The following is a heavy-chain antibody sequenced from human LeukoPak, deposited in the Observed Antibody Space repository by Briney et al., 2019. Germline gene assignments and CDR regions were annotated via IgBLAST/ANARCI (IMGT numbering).Heavy chain of an antibody. CDR2: IYYSGST. V-gene: IGHV4-39*07. CDR1: GGSISSSSYY. CDR3: ARETSGSYHFDY. Sequence: SETLSRTCTVSGGSISSSSYYWGWIRQPPGKGLEWIGSIYYSGSTYYNPSLKSRVTISVDTSKNQFSLKLSSVTAADTAVYYCARETSGSYHFDYWGQGTLVTVSS. J-gene: IGHJ4*02. D-gene: IGHD1-26*01.